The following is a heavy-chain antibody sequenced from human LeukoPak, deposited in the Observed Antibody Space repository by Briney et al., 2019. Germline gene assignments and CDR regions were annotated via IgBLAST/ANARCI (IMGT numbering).Heavy chain of an antibody. Sequence: SVKVSCKASGGTFSSYAISWVRQAPGQGLEWMGGIIAIFGTANYAQKFQGRVTITADESTSTAYMELSSLRSEDTAVYYCARAVLRYFDWLHPNWFDPWGQGTLVTVSS. CDR1: GGTFSSYA. CDR2: IIAIFGTA. CDR3: ARAVLRYFDWLHPNWFDP. J-gene: IGHJ5*02. D-gene: IGHD3-9*01. V-gene: IGHV1-69*01.